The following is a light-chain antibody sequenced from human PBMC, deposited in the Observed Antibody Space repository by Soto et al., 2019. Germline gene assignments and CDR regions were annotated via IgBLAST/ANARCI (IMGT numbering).Light chain of an antibody. CDR2: GAS. CDR1: QSVSSK. V-gene: IGKV3-15*01. Sequence: EIVMTQSPAPLSVSPGERDILSCRASQSVSSKLAWYQQKPGQAPRVLIYGASTRATGIPARFSGSGSGTEFTLTISSLQNEDFAVYYCQHYNDWPPTWTFGQGTKV. CDR3: QHYNDWPPTWT. J-gene: IGKJ1*01.